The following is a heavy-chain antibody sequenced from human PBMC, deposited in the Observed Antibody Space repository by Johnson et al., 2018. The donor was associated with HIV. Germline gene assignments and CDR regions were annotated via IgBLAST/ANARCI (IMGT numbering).Heavy chain of an antibody. CDR2: ISYDGSNK. CDR1: GFTFSSYA. V-gene: IGHV3-30*04. J-gene: IGHJ3*02. CDR3: ARGGVGDVFDI. D-gene: IGHD1-26*01. Sequence: QVQLVESGGGVVQPGRSLRLSCAASGFTFSSYAMHWVRQAPGKGLEWVAVISYDGSNKYYADSVKGRFTISRDNSKNTLYLQMNSLRAEETAVYFCARGGVGDVFDIWGQGTMVTVSS.